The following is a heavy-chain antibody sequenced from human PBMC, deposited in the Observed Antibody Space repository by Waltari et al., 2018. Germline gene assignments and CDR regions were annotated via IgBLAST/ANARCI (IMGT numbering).Heavy chain of an antibody. CDR2: INPNSGGK. CDR1: GYTFTGYY. CDR3: ARAKITSGSYCDY. J-gene: IGHJ4*02. Sequence: QVQLVQSGAEVKKPGASVKVSCKASGYTFTGYYMHWVRQAPGQGLEWMGRINPNSGGKNDAQKFQGRVTMTRETSISTAYMELSRLRSDDTAVYYCARAKITSGSYCDYWGQGTLVTVSS. V-gene: IGHV1-2*02. D-gene: IGHD1-26*01.